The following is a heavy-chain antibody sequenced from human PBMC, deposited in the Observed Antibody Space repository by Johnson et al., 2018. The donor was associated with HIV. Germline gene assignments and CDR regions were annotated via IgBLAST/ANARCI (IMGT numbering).Heavy chain of an antibody. J-gene: IGHJ3*02. D-gene: IGHD6-13*01. CDR2: ISWNTGAI. V-gene: IGHV3-9*01. Sequence: VQLMESGGGLVQPGRSLRLSCVASGFTFHDYTMHWVRQSPEKGLEWVSGISWNTGAIGYSDSVKGRFTISRDNAKNSLYLQMNSLRAEDTAVYHCAKDLYRSSWTNDAFDIWGQGTMVTVSS. CDR1: GFTFHDYT. CDR3: AKDLYRSSWTNDAFDI.